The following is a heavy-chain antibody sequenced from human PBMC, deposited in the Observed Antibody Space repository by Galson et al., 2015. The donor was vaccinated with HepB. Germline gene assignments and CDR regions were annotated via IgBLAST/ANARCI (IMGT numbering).Heavy chain of an antibody. J-gene: IGHJ3*02. CDR1: GGTFSSYT. D-gene: IGHD2-21*01. V-gene: IGHV1-69*02. CDR3: ARHIGPDAFDI. Sequence: SVKVSCKASGGTFSSYTISWVRQAPGQGLEWMGRIIPILGIANYAQKFQGRVTITADKSTSTAYMELSSLRSEDTAVYYCARHIGPDAFDIWGQGTMVTVSS. CDR2: IIPILGIA.